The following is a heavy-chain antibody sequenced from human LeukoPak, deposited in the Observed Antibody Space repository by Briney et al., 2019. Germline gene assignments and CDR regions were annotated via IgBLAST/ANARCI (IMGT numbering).Heavy chain of an antibody. J-gene: IGHJ2*01. Sequence: GGSLRLSCKVSGYRLTNYWISWVRQMPGKGLEWMGRIDPSDSETKYSPSFQGHVTISVDKSISTAYLQWSSLRASDTAMYFCARSVKGGISARHYWYFDLWGRGTLVTVSS. CDR1: GYRLTNYW. V-gene: IGHV5-10-1*01. D-gene: IGHD3-16*01. CDR3: ARSVKGGISARHYWYFDL. CDR2: IDPSDSET.